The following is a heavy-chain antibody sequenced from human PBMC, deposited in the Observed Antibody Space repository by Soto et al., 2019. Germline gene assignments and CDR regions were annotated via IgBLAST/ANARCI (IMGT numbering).Heavy chain of an antibody. CDR3: ARGAGGYYYMDV. Sequence: EVQLVESGGGLVQPGGSLRLSCAASGFTFSSYWMHWVRQAPGKGPVWVSRIYSDGSRTSYADSVKGRFTISRDNAKNMLYLQMDSLSPEDTAVYYCARGAGGYYYMDVWGKGTTVTVSS. J-gene: IGHJ6*03. D-gene: IGHD3-10*01. CDR2: IYSDGSRT. V-gene: IGHV3-74*01. CDR1: GFTFSSYW.